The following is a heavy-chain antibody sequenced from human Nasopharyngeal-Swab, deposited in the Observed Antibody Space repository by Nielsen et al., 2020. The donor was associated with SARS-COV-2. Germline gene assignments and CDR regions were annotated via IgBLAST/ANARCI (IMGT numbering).Heavy chain of an antibody. CDR1: GYTFTSYG. CDR2: ISAYNGNT. D-gene: IGHD1-1*01. Sequence: ASVKVSCKASGYTFTSYGISWVRQAPGQGLEWMGWISAYNGNTNYAQKLQGRVTMTRNTSISTAYMELSSLRSEDTAVYYCARGRTGNSFDYWGQGTLVTVSS. J-gene: IGHJ4*02. V-gene: IGHV1-18*01. CDR3: ARGRTGNSFDY.